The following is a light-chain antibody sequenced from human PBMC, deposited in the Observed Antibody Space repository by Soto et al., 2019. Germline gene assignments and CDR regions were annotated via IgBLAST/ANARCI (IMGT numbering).Light chain of an antibody. J-gene: IGLJ2*01. CDR3: SSYTSSSTLMV. CDR2: DVS. Sequence: QAVLTQPASVSGSRGQSITISCTGTSSDVGGYNYVSWYQQHPGKAPKLMIYDVSNRPSGVSNRFSGSKSGNTASLTISGLQAEDEADYCCSSYTSSSTLMVFGGGTQLTVL. CDR1: SSDVGGYNY. V-gene: IGLV2-14*01.